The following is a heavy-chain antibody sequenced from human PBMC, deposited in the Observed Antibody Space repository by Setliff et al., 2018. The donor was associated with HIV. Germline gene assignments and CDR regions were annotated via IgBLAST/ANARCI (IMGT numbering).Heavy chain of an antibody. V-gene: IGHV4-4*09. CDR3: ARRSDWFDP. J-gene: IGHJ5*02. CDR1: GGSISISD. Sequence: PSETLSLTCTVSGGSISISDRSWIRQPPGKGLEWIGCIYTSGNTNYDPSLKSRVTISVDTSMNQFSLKLASVTAADTAVYFCARRSDWFDPWGLGTLVTVSS. CDR2: IYTSGNT.